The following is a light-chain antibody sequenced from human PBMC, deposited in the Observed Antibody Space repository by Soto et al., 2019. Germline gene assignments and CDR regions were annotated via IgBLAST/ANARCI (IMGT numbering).Light chain of an antibody. CDR2: QDT. Sequence: SYELTQPPSVSVSPGQTASITCSGERLGDKYTCWYQQRPGQSPMLVIYQDTKRPSGIPERFSGSNSGNTATLTITGTQAVDEADYYCQVWDSCTLYVFGTGTKLTVL. CDR1: RLGDKY. J-gene: IGLJ1*01. V-gene: IGLV3-1*01. CDR3: QVWDSCTLYV.